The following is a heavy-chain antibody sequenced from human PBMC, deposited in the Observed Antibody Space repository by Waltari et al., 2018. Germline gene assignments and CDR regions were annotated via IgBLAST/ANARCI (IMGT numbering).Heavy chain of an antibody. J-gene: IGHJ4*02. CDR1: GFNFTFFG. D-gene: IGHD1-1*01. V-gene: IGHV3-30*02. Sequence: QVHLVESGGGVVQPGGSLRLSGGAPGFNFTFFGMHWVRQAPGKGLEWVSFISYDGSNENYADSVKGRFTMSRDNSKKMLYVQMNNLRAEDSAVYYCVKGNEIDYWGQGTLVTVSS. CDR3: VKGNEIDY. CDR2: ISYDGSNE.